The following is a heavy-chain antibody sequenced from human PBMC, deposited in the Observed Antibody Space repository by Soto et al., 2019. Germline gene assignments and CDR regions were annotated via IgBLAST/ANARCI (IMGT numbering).Heavy chain of an antibody. V-gene: IGHV4-31*03. CDR2: ISYSGST. J-gene: IGHJ4*01. CDR3: ARGVLH. Sequence: QVQLQESGPGLVQPSQTLSLTCTVSGGSIRSGGYYWSWIRQHPVTGLEWIVHISYSGSTYYNTYLKSRVTTSVDTSRNQFSLIVNSWTAADTAVYYCARGVLHWGQGTLVTVSS. CDR1: GGSIRSGGYY.